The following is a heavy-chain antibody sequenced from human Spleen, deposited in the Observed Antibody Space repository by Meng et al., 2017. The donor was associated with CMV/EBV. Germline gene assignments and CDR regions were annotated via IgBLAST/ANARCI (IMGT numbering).Heavy chain of an antibody. CDR2: IRYDGSNK. D-gene: IGHD2-2*01. J-gene: IGHJ6*02. V-gene: IGHV3-30*02. Sequence: GGSLRLSCAASGFALSSYWMTWVRQAPGKGLEGVAFIRYDGSNKYYADSVKGRFTISRDISKNTVYLQMSSLRVEDTAVYYCAKTVGYCNSSRCYGHYSMVLWGQGTTVTVSS. CDR1: GFALSSYW. CDR3: AKTVGYCNSSRCYGHYSMVL.